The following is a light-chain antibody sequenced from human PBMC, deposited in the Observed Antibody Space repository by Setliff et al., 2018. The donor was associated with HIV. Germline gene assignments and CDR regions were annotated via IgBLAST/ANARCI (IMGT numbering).Light chain of an antibody. CDR1: RFNIGTGYD. CDR3: QSYDSSLSGFV. V-gene: IGLV1-40*01. CDR2: DNN. J-gene: IGLJ1*01. Sequence: QSVLTQPPSVSGAPGQRVTISCTGSRFNIGTGYDVHWYQQLPGTAPKLLIHDNNNRPSGVPDRFSGSKSGTSASLAITGLQAEDEADYYCQSYDSSLSGFVFGSGTKVTV.